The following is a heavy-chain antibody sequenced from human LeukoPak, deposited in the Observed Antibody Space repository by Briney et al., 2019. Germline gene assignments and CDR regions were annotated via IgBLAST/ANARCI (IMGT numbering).Heavy chain of an antibody. D-gene: IGHD6-19*01. CDR1: GFTFSSHW. CDR2: ISGSGGST. Sequence: SGGSLRLSCAASGFTFSSHWMHWVRQDPGKGLEWVSAISGSGGSTYYADSVKGRFTISRDNSKNTLYLQMNSLRAEDTAVYYCAKVSVAGHLAAYWGQGTLVTVSS. V-gene: IGHV3-23*01. J-gene: IGHJ4*02. CDR3: AKVSVAGHLAAY.